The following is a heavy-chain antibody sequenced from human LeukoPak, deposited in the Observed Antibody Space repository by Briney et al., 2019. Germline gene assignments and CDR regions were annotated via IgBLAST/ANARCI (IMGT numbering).Heavy chain of an antibody. D-gene: IGHD3-22*01. Sequence: ASVKVSCKASGYTFTSYGINWVRQAPGQGLEWMGWISAYNGNTKYAQKLQGRVTMTTDTSTSTAYMELRSLRSDDTAVYYCASLKNYYDSSGYLVTDAFDMWGQGTMVTVSS. V-gene: IGHV1-18*01. J-gene: IGHJ3*02. CDR2: ISAYNGNT. CDR1: GYTFTSYG. CDR3: ASLKNYYDSSGYLVTDAFDM.